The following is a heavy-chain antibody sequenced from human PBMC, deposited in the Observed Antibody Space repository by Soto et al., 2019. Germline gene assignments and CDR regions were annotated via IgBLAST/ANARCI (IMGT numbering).Heavy chain of an antibody. Sequence: GGSLRLSCAASGFTFSSYVMSWVRQAPGKGLEWVSAISAGGGSTYYADSVKGRFTISRDNSENTLYPQMNSLRAEDTAIYYCAKGTGTFAPDFDYWGQGTPVTVSS. V-gene: IGHV3-23*01. J-gene: IGHJ4*02. CDR3: AKGTGTFAPDFDY. D-gene: IGHD1-1*01. CDR2: ISAGGGST. CDR1: GFTFSSYV.